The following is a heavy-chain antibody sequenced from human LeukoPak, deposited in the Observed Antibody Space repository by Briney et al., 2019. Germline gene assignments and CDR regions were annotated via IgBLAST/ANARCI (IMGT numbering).Heavy chain of an antibody. D-gene: IGHD6-13*01. CDR2: IYYSGST. V-gene: IGHV4-39*01. Sequence: PSETLSLTCTVSGGSISSSTYYWGWIRQPPGKGLEWIGSIYYSGSTYYNASLKSRVTISADTSKNQFSLKLSSVTAADTAVYYCARPLSGSSSWHGDTFDIWGQGTMVTVSS. CDR1: GGSISSSTYY. J-gene: IGHJ3*02. CDR3: ARPLSGSSSWHGDTFDI.